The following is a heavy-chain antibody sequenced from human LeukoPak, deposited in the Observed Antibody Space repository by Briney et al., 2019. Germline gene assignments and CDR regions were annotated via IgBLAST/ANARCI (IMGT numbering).Heavy chain of an antibody. Sequence: SETLSLTCAVSGGSISSSNWWIWLRQPPGKGLEWIGEIYHSGGGGTNYNPSLKSRATISIDNAKNSFSLKVRSVTAADTAVYFWARDNPRTTGYSSGSSFDFWGQGTLVTVSS. CDR3: ARDNPRTTGYSSGSSFDF. CDR1: GGSISSSNW. J-gene: IGHJ4*02. CDR2: IYHSGGGGT. D-gene: IGHD6-19*01. V-gene: IGHV4-4*02.